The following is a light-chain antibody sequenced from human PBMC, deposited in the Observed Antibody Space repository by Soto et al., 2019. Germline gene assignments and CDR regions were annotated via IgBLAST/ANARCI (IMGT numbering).Light chain of an antibody. CDR3: QKYSHAPLT. V-gene: IGKV1-27*01. J-gene: IGKJ4*01. CDR2: AAS. CDR1: EDISHY. Sequence: DIQMPQSPSSLSASVGDNVTITCRASEDISHYLAWYQQKPGKVPSLLIFAASKLHSEVPSRFSGSGSGTDFTLTISSLQPDEAATYYCQKYSHAPLTFGGGTKVDIK.